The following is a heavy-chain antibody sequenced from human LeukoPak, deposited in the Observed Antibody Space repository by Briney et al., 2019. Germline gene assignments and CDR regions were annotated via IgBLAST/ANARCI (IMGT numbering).Heavy chain of an antibody. V-gene: IGHV4-34*01. Sequence: SETLSLTCAVYGGSFSGYYWSWIRQPPGKGLEWIGEINHSGSTNYNPSLKSRVTISVDTPKNQFSLKLSSVTAADTAVYYCERGKEYSSSYDYWGQGTLVTVSS. CDR3: ERGKEYSSSYDY. CDR2: INHSGST. D-gene: IGHD6-6*01. CDR1: GGSFSGYY. J-gene: IGHJ4*02.